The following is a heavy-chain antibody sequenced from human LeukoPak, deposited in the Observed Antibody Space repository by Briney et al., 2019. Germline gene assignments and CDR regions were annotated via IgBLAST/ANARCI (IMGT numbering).Heavy chain of an antibody. D-gene: IGHD1-26*01. J-gene: IGHJ5*02. V-gene: IGHV4-34*01. CDR1: GGSFSGYY. CDR2: INHSGST. Sequence: SETLSLTCAVYGGSFSGYYWSWIRQPSGKGLEWIGEINHSGSTNYNPSLKSRVTISVDTSKNQFSLKLSSVTAADTAVYYCARGGGSGSYCWFDPWGQGTLVTVSS. CDR3: ARGGGSGSYCWFDP.